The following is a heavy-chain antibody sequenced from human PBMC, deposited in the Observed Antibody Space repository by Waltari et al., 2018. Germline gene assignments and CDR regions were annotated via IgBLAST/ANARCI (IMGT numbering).Heavy chain of an antibody. J-gene: IGHJ4*02. D-gene: IGHD3-3*01. CDR2: ISGSAGST. V-gene: IGHV3-23*04. CDR1: GFTFSSYA. Sequence: EVQLVESGGGLVQPGGSLRLSCAASGFTFSSYAMSWVRQAPGKGLEWVSAISGSAGSTSYADSVNGRFTMSRDNSKNTLYLQMNSRRAEDTAVYYCAKAARIQESLEWLFGDYWGQGTLVTVSS. CDR3: AKAARIQESLEWLFGDY.